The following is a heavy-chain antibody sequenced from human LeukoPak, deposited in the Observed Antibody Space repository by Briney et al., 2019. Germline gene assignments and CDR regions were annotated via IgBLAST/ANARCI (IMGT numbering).Heavy chain of an antibody. CDR3: ARGSYDFWSGYYQDY. Sequence: SETLSLTCTVSGGSISSYYWSWIRQPPGKGLEWIGYIYYGGSTNYNPSLKSRVTMSVDTSKNQFSLKLSSVTAADTAVYYCARGSYDFWSGYYQDYWGQGTLVTVSS. V-gene: IGHV4-59*12. D-gene: IGHD3-3*01. CDR2: IYYGGST. J-gene: IGHJ4*02. CDR1: GGSISSYY.